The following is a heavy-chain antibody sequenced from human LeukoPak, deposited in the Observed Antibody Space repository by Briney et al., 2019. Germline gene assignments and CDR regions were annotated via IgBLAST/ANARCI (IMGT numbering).Heavy chain of an antibody. CDR1: GFDFSTYW. D-gene: IGHD2-2*01. J-gene: IGHJ4*02. Sequence: GGSLRLSCPASGFDFSTYWMSWVRQAPGKGLEWVANIKHDGGEKCYVGSVKGRFTISRDNAKNSVYLQMNSLRAEDTAVYNCARDYLGYCSSTSCYVAPDYWGQGTLVTVSS. CDR2: IKHDGGEK. CDR3: ARDYLGYCSSTSCYVAPDY. V-gene: IGHV3-7*01.